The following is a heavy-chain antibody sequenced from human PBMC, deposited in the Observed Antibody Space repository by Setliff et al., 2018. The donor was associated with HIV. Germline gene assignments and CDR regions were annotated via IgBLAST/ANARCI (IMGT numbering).Heavy chain of an antibody. CDR1: GGLISSYY. Sequence: PSETLSLTCSVSGGLISSYYWSWFRQPPGKGLEWIGYTYLGERINYNSSLQSRVTISTDTSKNQFSLRLSSVTAADTAVYYCARFLLRGAAFDYWGQGALVTVSS. V-gene: IGHV4-59*01. J-gene: IGHJ4*02. CDR2: TYLGERI. CDR3: ARFLLRGAAFDY. D-gene: IGHD3-10*01.